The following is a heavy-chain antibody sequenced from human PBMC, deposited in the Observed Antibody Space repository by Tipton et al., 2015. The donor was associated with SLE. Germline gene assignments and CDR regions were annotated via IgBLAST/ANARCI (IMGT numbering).Heavy chain of an antibody. CDR1: GGSFTGYH. D-gene: IGHD5-24*01. Sequence: TLSLTCALSGGSFTGYHWSWFRQPPGKGLECIGEINHTEGTRYNPSLKSRVIISLDTSENQFSLKLSSVTAADTAVYYCARGRNYGYQYYFDSWGQGSLVIVSS. CDR3: ARGRNYGYQYYFDS. V-gene: IGHV4-34*01. CDR2: INHTEGT. J-gene: IGHJ4*02.